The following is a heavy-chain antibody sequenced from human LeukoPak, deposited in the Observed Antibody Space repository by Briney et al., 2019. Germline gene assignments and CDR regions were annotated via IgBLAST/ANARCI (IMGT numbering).Heavy chain of an antibody. CDR2: ISGSGRST. CDR3: ARIGHDLYQTFDS. Sequence: GGSLRLSCAASGFTLSSYAMSWIRQAPGKGLEWVSTISGSGRSTYYADSVEGRFTISRDNAKNSVFLQMNSLRAEDTALYYCARIGHDLYQTFDSRGHGTLITVSS. V-gene: IGHV3-23*01. J-gene: IGHJ5*01. D-gene: IGHD2-2*01. CDR1: GFTLSSYA.